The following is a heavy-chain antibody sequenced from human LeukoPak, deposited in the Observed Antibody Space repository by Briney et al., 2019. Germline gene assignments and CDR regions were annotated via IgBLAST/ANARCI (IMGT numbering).Heavy chain of an antibody. V-gene: IGHV3-66*02. CDR2: INSGWNT. CDR1: GFTLSDTY. CDR3: ARDPSNPTAFYY. Sequence: GGSLRLSCAASGFTLSDTYMKWGRQAPGKGLEWVSFINSGWNTHYADSVKGRFTISRDNSKNTLYLQMNSLRAEDTAVYYCARDPSNPTAFYYWGQGTLVTVSS. J-gene: IGHJ4*02. D-gene: IGHD6-6*01.